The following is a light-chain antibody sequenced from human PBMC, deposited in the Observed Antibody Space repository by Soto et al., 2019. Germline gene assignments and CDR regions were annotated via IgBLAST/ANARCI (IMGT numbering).Light chain of an antibody. CDR2: DVS. CDR3: CSYTRSGTLI. CDR1: SGDIGDYNY. Sequence: QSGLTPPGSVSGSPGHSITISCVGTSGDIGDYNYVSWYQQHPGKVPKVIIYDVSNRPSGVSYRFSGTKSGNTASLTVSGLQAEDEADYYCCSYTRSGTLIFGTGTKVTVL. V-gene: IGLV2-14*01. J-gene: IGLJ1*01.